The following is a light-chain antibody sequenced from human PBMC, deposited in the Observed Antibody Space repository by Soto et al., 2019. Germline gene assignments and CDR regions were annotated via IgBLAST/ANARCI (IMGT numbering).Light chain of an antibody. V-gene: IGLV2-8*01. CDR2: EVS. J-gene: IGLJ1*01. CDR1: NSDVGGYNY. Sequence: QSALTQPPSASGSPGQSVTISCTGTNSDVGGYNYVSWYQHHAGKAPKLIVYEVSKRPSDVPDRFSASKSGNTASLTVSGLQAEDEADYYCSSYAGSNNYVFGIGTKLTVL. CDR3: SSYAGSNNYV.